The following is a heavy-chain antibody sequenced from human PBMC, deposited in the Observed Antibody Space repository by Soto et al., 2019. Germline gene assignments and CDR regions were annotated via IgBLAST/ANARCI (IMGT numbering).Heavy chain of an antibody. Sequence: LGESLKISCQVSGYAFSSYWIAWVRQVPGKVLEWMGIIYPGDSDTRYSPSFQGQVTISVDKHITTAYLQWSSLKASDTAMYYCARGYCTAPICDPWFQPWGQRTLVSVSS. V-gene: IGHV5-51*01. CDR3: ARGYCTAPICDPWFQP. J-gene: IGHJ5*02. CDR2: IYPGDSDT. CDR1: GYAFSSYW. D-gene: IGHD2-8*02.